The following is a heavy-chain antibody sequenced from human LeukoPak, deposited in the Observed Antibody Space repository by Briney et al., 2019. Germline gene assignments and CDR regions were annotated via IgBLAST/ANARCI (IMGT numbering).Heavy chain of an antibody. CDR3: ARDPNSAL. Sequence: SDTLSLTCTVSGGSISSSYWSWLPQPAGKGREWIGRVYTSGSTNYNYNPSLKSRLTMSVDTSKNQFSLKLRSVTAAHTAVYYCARDPNSALWGQGTLVTVSS. CDR1: GGSISSSY. J-gene: IGHJ4*02. V-gene: IGHV4-4*07. CDR2: VYTSGST. D-gene: IGHD2-21*01.